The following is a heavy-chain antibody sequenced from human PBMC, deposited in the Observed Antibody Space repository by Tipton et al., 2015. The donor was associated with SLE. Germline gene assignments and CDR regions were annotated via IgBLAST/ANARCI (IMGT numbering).Heavy chain of an antibody. Sequence: GSLRLSCAASGFTFSTYIMNWVRQAPGKGLEWVSSISSRSSYIYYADSVKGRFTISRDNAKNSLYLQMNSLRAEDTAVYYCASRAESAAFHIWGQGTMVTVSS. J-gene: IGHJ3*02. CDR3: ASRAESAAFHI. CDR1: GFTFSTYI. V-gene: IGHV3-21*03. CDR2: ISSRSSYI. D-gene: IGHD2/OR15-2a*01.